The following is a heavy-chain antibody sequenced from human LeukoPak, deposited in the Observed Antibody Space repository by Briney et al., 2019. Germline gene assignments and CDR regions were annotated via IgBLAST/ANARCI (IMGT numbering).Heavy chain of an antibody. CDR1: GYTFTSYA. CDR3: ASSDILTGYYGSSIDY. D-gene: IGHD3-9*01. V-gene: IGHV1-3*01. Sequence: ASVKVSCKASGYTFTSYAMHWVRQAPGQRLEWMGWINAGNGNTKYSQKFQGRVTITRDTSASTAYMELSSLRSEDTAVYYCASSDILTGYYGSSIDYWGQGTLVTVSS. CDR2: INAGNGNT. J-gene: IGHJ4*02.